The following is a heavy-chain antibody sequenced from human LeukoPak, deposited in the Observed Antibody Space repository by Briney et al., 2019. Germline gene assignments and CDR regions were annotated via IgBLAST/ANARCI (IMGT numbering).Heavy chain of an antibody. CDR1: GFTFTTCS. V-gene: IGHV3-21*01. J-gene: IGHJ4*02. CDR2: IGSGSSAI. Sequence: GGSLRLSCEASGFTFTTCSMTWVRQPPGKGLEWVAIIGSGSSAIFSADALKGRFTISRDDAKNLLYLDMNSLRAEDTAVYYCARGHTAVTRHFDFWGQGTLVTVSS. CDR3: ARGHTAVTRHFDF. D-gene: IGHD4-17*01.